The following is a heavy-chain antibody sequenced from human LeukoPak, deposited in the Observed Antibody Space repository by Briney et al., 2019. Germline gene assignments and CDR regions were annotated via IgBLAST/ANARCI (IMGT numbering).Heavy chain of an antibody. V-gene: IGHV4-61*02. J-gene: IGHJ4*02. CDR1: GGSISSGSYY. CDR2: IYTSGNT. Sequence: SQTLSLTCTVSGGSISSGSYYWSWIRQPAGKGLEWIGRIYTSGNTNYNPSLKSRVTISVDTSKNQFSLKLSSVTAADTAVYYCARDNGDHYDSSGYWYYWGQGTLVTVSS. CDR3: ARDNGDHYDSSGYWYY. D-gene: IGHD3-22*01.